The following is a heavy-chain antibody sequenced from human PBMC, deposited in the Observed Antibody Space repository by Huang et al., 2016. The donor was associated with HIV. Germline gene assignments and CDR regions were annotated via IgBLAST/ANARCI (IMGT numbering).Heavy chain of an antibody. V-gene: IGHV4-39*01. D-gene: IGHD4-17*01. CDR2: IYYIWTG. Sequence: QLQLQESGPGLVKPSETLSLTCTVSGGSIGRSSYYWGWIRQSPGKGLGWIGSIYYIWTGSYNPSLKSRVTMYVDRSSNQFSLKMHSVTAAYTAVYYCASRTTVTTTSNYHYFYMDVWGKGTTVIVSS. CDR3: ASRTTVTTTSNYHYFYMDV. J-gene: IGHJ6*03. CDR1: GGSIGRSSYY.